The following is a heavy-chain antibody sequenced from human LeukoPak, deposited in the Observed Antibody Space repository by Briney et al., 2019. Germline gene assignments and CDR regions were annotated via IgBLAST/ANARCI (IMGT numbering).Heavy chain of an antibody. CDR2: IYTSGST. CDR3: ARTRMAGTGGWFDP. V-gene: IGHV4-4*07. Sequence: SETLSLTRTVSGGSISSYYWSWIRQPAGKGLEWIGRIYTSGSTNYNPSLKSRVTMSVDTSKNQFSLKLSSVTAADTAVYYCARTRMAGTGGWFDPWGQGTLVTVSS. D-gene: IGHD6-19*01. J-gene: IGHJ5*02. CDR1: GGSISSYY.